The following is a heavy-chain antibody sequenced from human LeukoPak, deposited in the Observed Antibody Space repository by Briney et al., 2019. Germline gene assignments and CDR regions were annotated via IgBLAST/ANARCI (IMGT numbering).Heavy chain of an antibody. CDR3: ARSVGLYSSSWYFIDY. J-gene: IGHJ4*02. D-gene: IGHD6-13*01. CDR2: IYYSGST. CDR1: GGSISSYY. V-gene: IGHV4-59*01. Sequence: PSETLSLTCTVSGGSISSYYWSWIRQPPGKGLEWIGYIYYSGSTNYNPSLKSRVTISVDTSKNQFSLKLSSVTAADTAVYYCARSVGLYSSSWYFIDYWGQGTLVTVSS.